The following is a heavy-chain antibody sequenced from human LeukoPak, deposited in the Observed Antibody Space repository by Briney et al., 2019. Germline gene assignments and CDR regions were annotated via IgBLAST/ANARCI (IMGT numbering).Heavy chain of an antibody. D-gene: IGHD3-10*01. V-gene: IGHV4-39*01. CDR3: ARQARNYGSGSYYDY. J-gene: IGHJ4*02. Sequence: SETLSLTCTVSGASVSSNSYYWGWIRQPPGKGLEWIGTIYFSATTYYNSSLESRLTISVDTSKSQVSLKLTSVTAADTAVYYCARQARNYGSGSYYDYWGQGTLVTVFS. CDR1: GASVSSNSYY. CDR2: IYFSATT.